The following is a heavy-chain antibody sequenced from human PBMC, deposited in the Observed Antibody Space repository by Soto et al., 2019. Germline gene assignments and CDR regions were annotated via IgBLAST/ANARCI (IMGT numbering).Heavy chain of an antibody. CDR1: AYTFTGYY. CDR2: INANSGDT. D-gene: IGHD2-2*01. Sequence: AAVKFSCKASAYTFTGYYMHWVLQAPGQGVEWMGWINANSGDTSYAQKFQGRVTMTRDTSITTAYMELRRLRSDDTAVYYCARGHCSSTSCYGSDYYYGLDVWGQGTPVTVSS. CDR3: ARGHCSSTSCYGSDYYYGLDV. V-gene: IGHV1-2*02. J-gene: IGHJ6*02.